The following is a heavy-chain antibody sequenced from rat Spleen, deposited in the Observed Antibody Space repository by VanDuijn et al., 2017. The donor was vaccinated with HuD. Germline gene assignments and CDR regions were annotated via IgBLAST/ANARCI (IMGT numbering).Heavy chain of an antibody. V-gene: IGHV5-20*01. CDR1: GFTFSDYY. D-gene: IGHD4-1*01. J-gene: IGHJ2*01. Sequence: EVQLAESGGGLVQPGRSLKLSCAVSGFTFSDYYMAWVRQAPTKGLEWVASISYDDTSTHYRDSVKGRFTISRDIAKSSLFLQMDSLRSEDTATYYCSKKAGTGDFDYWGQGVMVTVSS. CDR3: SKKAGTGDFDY. CDR2: ISYDDTST.